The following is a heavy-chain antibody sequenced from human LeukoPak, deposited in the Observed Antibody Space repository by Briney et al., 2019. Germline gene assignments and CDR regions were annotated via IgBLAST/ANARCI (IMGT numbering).Heavy chain of an antibody. D-gene: IGHD2-15*01. CDR3: AKDEMVVAATPGGGMDV. CDR1: GFTFSSHW. Sequence: GGSLRLSCAASGFTFSSHWMHWVRQAPGKGLVWVSRIKSDGSSTNYADFVEGRFTISRDNAKNTVYLQINSLRAEDTAVYYCAKDEMVVAATPGGGMDVWGQGTTVTVSS. CDR2: IKSDGSST. V-gene: IGHV3-74*01. J-gene: IGHJ6*02.